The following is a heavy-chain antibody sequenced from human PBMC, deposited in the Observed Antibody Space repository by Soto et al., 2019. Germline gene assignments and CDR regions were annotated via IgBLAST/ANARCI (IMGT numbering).Heavy chain of an antibody. J-gene: IGHJ4*02. CDR1: GVTFSSYA. Sequence: PGGALRLSCAASGVTFSSYAMSWVRQAPGKGLEWVSAISGSGGSKYYADSVKGRFTISRDNSKNTLYLQMNSLRAEDTAVYYCAKGFREPRYYYDSSGYYPVDYWGQGTLVTVSS. CDR2: ISGSGGSK. CDR3: AKGFREPRYYYDSSGYYPVDY. D-gene: IGHD3-22*01. V-gene: IGHV3-23*01.